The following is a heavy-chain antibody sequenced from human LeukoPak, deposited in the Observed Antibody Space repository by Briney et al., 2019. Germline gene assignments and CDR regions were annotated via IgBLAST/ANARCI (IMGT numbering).Heavy chain of an antibody. D-gene: IGHD2-15*01. J-gene: IGHJ5*02. CDR2: IYYSGST. V-gene: IGHV4-59*01. CDR3: ARETYCSGGSCYSGWFDP. CDR1: GGSISSYY. Sequence: SETLSLTCTVSGGSISSYYWSWIRQPPRKGLEWIGYIYYSGSTNYNPSLKSRVTISVDTSKNQFSLKLSSVTAADTAVYYCARETYCSGGSCYSGWFDPWGQGTLVTVSS.